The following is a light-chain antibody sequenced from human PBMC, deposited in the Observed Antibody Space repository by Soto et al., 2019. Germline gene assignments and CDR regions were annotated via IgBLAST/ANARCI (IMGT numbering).Light chain of an antibody. CDR2: DTF. V-gene: IGKV3-11*01. Sequence: VLPQCPATLSFSPGERATLSCRASQNIAIYLAWYQQKSGQSPRLLIYDTFNRAPGIPDRFSGSGSGTDFTLTISSLEPEDFAVYYCQQRATWPWTFGQGTTVEI. J-gene: IGKJ1*01. CDR3: QQRATWPWT. CDR1: QNIAIY.